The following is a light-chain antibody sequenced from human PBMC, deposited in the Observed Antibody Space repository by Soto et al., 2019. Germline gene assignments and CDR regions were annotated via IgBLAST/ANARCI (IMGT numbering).Light chain of an antibody. Sequence: QSVLTQPPSASGTPGHRVTISCSGSGSNFGSNTVNWYQHLPGTAPKLLIYNNDQRPSGVPDRFSGSKSGTSVSLAISGLQSDDEADYYCAEWDDRLKGYVFGTGTKVTV. CDR1: GSNFGSNT. V-gene: IGLV1-44*01. CDR2: NND. CDR3: AEWDDRLKGYV. J-gene: IGLJ1*01.